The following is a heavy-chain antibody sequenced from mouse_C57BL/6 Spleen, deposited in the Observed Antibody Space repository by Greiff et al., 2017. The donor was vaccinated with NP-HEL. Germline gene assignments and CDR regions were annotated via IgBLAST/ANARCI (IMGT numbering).Heavy chain of an antibody. CDR1: GYSITSGYY. Sequence: DVQLVESGPGLVKPSQSLSLTCSVTGYSITSGYYWNWIRQFPGTKLEWMGYISYDGSNNYNPSLKNRISITRYTSKNQFFLKLNSVTTEDTATYYCARALLRRGYFDVWGTGTTVTVSS. CDR2: ISYDGSN. CDR3: ARALLRRGYFDV. V-gene: IGHV3-6*01. J-gene: IGHJ1*03.